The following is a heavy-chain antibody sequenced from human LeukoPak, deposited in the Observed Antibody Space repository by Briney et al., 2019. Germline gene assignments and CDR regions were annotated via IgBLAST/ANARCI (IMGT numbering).Heavy chain of an antibody. D-gene: IGHD1-26*01. CDR1: GFTFSIYG. J-gene: IGHJ6*03. CDR3: AKDLFRWSYGDMDV. Sequence: GGSLRLSCAASGFTFSIYGMSWVRQAPGRGLEWVSAMSGSGGSTYYADSVKGRFTISRDSSKNTLYLQMNSLRAGDTAVYYCAKDLFRWSYGDMDVWGKGTTVTISS. V-gene: IGHV3-23*01. CDR2: MSGSGGST.